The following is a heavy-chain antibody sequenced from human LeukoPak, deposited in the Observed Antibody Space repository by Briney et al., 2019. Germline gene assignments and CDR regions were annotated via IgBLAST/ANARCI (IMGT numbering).Heavy chain of an antibody. V-gene: IGHV4-34*01. D-gene: IGHD1-1*01. CDR2: INHSGST. Sequence: SETLSLTCAVYGGSFSGYYWSWIRQPPGKGLEWIGEINHSGSTNYNPSLKSRVTISVDTSKNQFSLKLSPVTAADTAVYYCARGLGNSTNVAGNWFDPWGQGTLVTVSS. CDR1: GGSFSGYY. CDR3: ARGLGNSTNVAGNWFDP. J-gene: IGHJ5*02.